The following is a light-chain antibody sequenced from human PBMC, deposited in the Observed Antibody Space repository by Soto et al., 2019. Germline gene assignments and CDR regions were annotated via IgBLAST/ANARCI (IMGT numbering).Light chain of an antibody. V-gene: IGLV2-14*01. CDR3: SSYTTSTTLV. CDR2: AVS. Sequence: QSALTQPASVSGSPGQSITISCTGTSSDVGYYNYVSWYQQHPGKAPKLMIYAVSNRPSGVSNRFSGSKSGNTASLTISGLQADDEADYYCSSYTTSTTLVFGGGTKLTVL. CDR1: SSDVGYYNY. J-gene: IGLJ3*02.